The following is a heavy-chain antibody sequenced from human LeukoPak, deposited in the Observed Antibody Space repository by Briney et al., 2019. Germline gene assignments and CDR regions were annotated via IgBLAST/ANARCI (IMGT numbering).Heavy chain of an antibody. CDR2: ISSNGDNT. CDR1: GFTFSTYV. CDR3: VRETGY. J-gene: IGHJ4*02. Sequence: GGSLRLPCSVSGFTFSTYVMHWVRQAPGKGLEYVSAISSNGDNTYYADSVKGRFTISRDNSKNTLYLQMSSLRADDTAVYYCVRETGYWGQGTLVTVSS. V-gene: IGHV3-64D*06.